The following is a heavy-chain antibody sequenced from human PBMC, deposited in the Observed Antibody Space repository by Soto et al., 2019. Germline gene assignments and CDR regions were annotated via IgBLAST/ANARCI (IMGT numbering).Heavy chain of an antibody. J-gene: IGHJ4*02. D-gene: IGHD3-22*01. CDR2: ISYDGSNK. V-gene: IGHV3-30-3*01. CDR3: ARGMIVVVSFDY. Sequence: PGGALRLSCTASGFTFSSYAMHWFRQAPGKGLEWVAVISYDGSNKYYADSVKGRFTISRDNSKNTLYLQMNSLRAEDTAVYYCARGMIVVVSFDYWGQGTLVTVSS. CDR1: GFTFSSYA.